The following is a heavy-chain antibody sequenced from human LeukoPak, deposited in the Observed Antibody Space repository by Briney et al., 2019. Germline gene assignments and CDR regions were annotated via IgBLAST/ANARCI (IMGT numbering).Heavy chain of an antibody. Sequence: GESLKISCKGSGYRFTSYWIGWVRQMPGKGLEWMGIIYPGDSDTRYSPSFQGQVTISADKSISTVYLQWSSLKASDTAMYYCARLGGSGNPKNWFDPWGQGTLVTVSS. CDR2: IYPGDSDT. CDR1: GYRFTSYW. V-gene: IGHV5-51*01. CDR3: ARLGGSGNPKNWFDP. J-gene: IGHJ5*02. D-gene: IGHD3-10*01.